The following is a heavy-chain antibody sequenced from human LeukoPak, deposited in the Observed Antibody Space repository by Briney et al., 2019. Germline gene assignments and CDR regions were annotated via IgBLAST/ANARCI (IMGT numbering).Heavy chain of an antibody. CDR1: GFTFSSYA. Sequence: GGSLRLSCAASGFTFSSYAMSWVRQAPGKGLEWVSAISGSGGSTYYADSVKGRFTISRDNSKNTLYLQMSSLRAEDTAEYYCAKARWAPTYYDYWGQGTLVTVSS. CDR3: AKARWAPTYYDY. J-gene: IGHJ4*02. CDR2: ISGSGGST. V-gene: IGHV3-23*01. D-gene: IGHD4-23*01.